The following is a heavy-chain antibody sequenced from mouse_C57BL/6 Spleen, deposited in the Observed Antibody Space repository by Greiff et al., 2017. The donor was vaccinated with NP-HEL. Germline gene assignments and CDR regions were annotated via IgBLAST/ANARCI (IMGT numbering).Heavy chain of an antibody. CDR1: GFTFSDAW. D-gene: IGHD2-1*01. CDR2: IRNKANNHAT. V-gene: IGHV6-6*01. J-gene: IGHJ4*01. Sequence: DVKLVESGGGLVQPGGSMKLSCAASGFTFSDAWMDWVRQSPEKGLEWVAEIRNKANNHATYYAESVKGRFTISRDDSKSSVYLQMNSLRAEDTGIYYCTRVYGNAYYYAMDYWGQGTSVTVSS. CDR3: TRVYGNAYYYAMDY.